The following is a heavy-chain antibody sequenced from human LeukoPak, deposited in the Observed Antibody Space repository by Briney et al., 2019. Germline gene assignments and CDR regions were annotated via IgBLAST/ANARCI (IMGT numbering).Heavy chain of an antibody. J-gene: IGHJ5*02. CDR3: AKDLGLLPTVTPDWFDP. D-gene: IGHD4-11*01. CDR1: GFTFSSYA. Sequence: PGGSLRLSCAASGFTFSSYAMSWVRQAPGKGLEWVSAISGSGGSTYYADSVKGRFTISRDNSKNTLYLQMNSLRAEDTAVYYCAKDLGLLPTVTPDWFDPWGQGTLVTVSS. V-gene: IGHV3-23*01. CDR2: ISGSGGST.